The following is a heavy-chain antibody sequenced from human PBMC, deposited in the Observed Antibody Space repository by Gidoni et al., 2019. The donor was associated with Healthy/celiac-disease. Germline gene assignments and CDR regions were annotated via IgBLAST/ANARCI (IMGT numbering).Heavy chain of an antibody. CDR3: AHRPWDDEAFDI. J-gene: IGHJ3*02. Sequence: QITLKESGPTLVKPTQTLTLTCTFSGFSLSTSGVGVGWIRQPPGKALEWLALIYWNDDKRYSPSLKSRLTITKDTSKNQVVLTMTNMDPVDTATYYCAHRPWDDEAFDIWGQGTMVTVSS. CDR2: IYWNDDK. V-gene: IGHV2-5*01. D-gene: IGHD1-26*01. CDR1: GFSLSTSGVG.